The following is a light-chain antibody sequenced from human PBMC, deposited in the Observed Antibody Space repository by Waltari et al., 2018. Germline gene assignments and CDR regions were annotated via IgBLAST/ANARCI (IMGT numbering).Light chain of an antibody. CDR3: SSYTTSATWV. CDR2: DVS. J-gene: IGLJ3*02. Sequence: SALTQPASVSGSPGQSITISCTGPNSDVGAYTYVSWYQQNPGKAPKLIIFDVSRRPSGVSYRFSGSKSGSTASLTISGLQAGDEADYYCSSYTTSATWVFGGGTRVAVL. CDR1: NSDVGAYTY. V-gene: IGLV2-14*03.